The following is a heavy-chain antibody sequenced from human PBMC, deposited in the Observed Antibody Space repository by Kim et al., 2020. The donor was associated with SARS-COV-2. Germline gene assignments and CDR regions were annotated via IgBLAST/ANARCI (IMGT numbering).Heavy chain of an antibody. Sequence: VKGRFTISRDNSKNTLYLQMNSLRAEDTAVYYCARDQGVAARPSAGLGDYWGQGTLVTVSS. V-gene: IGHV3-30*07. CDR3: ARDQGVAARPSAGLGDY. D-gene: IGHD6-6*01. J-gene: IGHJ4*02.